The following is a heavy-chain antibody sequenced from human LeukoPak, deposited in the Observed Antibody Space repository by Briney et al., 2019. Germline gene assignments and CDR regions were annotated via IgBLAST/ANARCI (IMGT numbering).Heavy chain of an antibody. CDR2: INHSGST. D-gene: IGHD3-10*01. Sequence: SETLSLTCAVYGGSFSGYYWSWIRQPPGKGLEWIGEINHSGSTNYNPSLKSRVTISIDTSKNQFSLELSSVTAADTAVYYCARIPVYYSSGSYHFDLWGRGTLVTVSS. CDR3: ARIPVYYSSGSYHFDL. J-gene: IGHJ2*01. CDR1: GGSFSGYY. V-gene: IGHV4-34*01.